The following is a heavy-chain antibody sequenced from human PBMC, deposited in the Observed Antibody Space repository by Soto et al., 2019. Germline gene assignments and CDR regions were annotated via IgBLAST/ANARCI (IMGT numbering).Heavy chain of an antibody. V-gene: IGHV4-30-4*01. CDR3: ARVRVDYSSHFDY. CDR2: IYFNGNT. CDR1: GGSISRGDYY. D-gene: IGHD4-4*01. J-gene: IGHJ4*02. Sequence: SETLSLTCTVSGGSISRGDYYWSWLHQLPGKGLEWIGYIYFNGNTYYNPSLKSRVTISVDTSKNQFSLRLSSVTAADTAVYYCARVRVDYSSHFDYWGQGALVTVSS.